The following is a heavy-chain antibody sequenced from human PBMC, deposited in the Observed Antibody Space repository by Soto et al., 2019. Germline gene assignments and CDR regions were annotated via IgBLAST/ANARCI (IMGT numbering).Heavy chain of an antibody. V-gene: IGHV3-23*01. CDR1: VFTFGSYA. CDR3: AKRMSGWYYIDY. D-gene: IGHD6-13*01. J-gene: IGHJ4*02. CDR2: ITGSGAAT. Sequence: WGSLRLSCSASVFTFGSYAMSWVRQAPGKGLEWVSAITGSGAATYYADSMKGRFTISRDNSKNTLYLQMNSLRAEDTAVYYCAKRMSGWYYIDYWGQGTLVTVSS.